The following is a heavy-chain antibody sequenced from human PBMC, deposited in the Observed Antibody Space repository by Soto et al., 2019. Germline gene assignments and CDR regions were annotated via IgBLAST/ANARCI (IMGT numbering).Heavy chain of an antibody. D-gene: IGHD1-26*01. CDR2: INPSGGST. Sequence: GASVKVSCKASGYTFTSFYIHWVRQAPGQGLEWMGIINPSGGSTSYAQKFQGRVTMTRDTSTSTVYMELSSLRSEDTAVYYCARAPGDNWFDPWGQGTLVTVSS. J-gene: IGHJ5*02. V-gene: IGHV1-46*03. CDR1: GYTFTSFY. CDR3: ARAPGDNWFDP.